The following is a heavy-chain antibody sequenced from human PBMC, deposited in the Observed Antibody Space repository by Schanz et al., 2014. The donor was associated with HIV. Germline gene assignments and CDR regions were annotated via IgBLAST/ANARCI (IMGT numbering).Heavy chain of an antibody. J-gene: IGHJ6*02. D-gene: IGHD6-6*01. CDR1: GFTFSSYG. V-gene: IGHV3-30*03. CDR3: ARDVEHSSIGVPMDV. CDR2: ISFDGGEK. Sequence: QVQLVESGGGVVQPGRSLRLSCAASGFTFSSYGMHWVRQAPGKGLEWVAVISFDGGEKHYADSAKGRFTISRDNSKNTLYLQMDSLRAEDTAVYYCARDVEHSSIGVPMDVWGQGTTVTVSS.